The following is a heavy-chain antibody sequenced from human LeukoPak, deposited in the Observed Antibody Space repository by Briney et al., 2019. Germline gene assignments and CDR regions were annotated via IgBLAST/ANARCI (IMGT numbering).Heavy chain of an antibody. V-gene: IGHV4-30-4*08. J-gene: IGHJ4*02. CDR2: IYCSGST. CDR1: GGSISSGDYY. CDR3: ARDPFRSSFDS. D-gene: IGHD1-26*01. Sequence: PSQTLSLTCTVSGGSISSGDYYWSWIRQPPGKGLEWIGYIYCSGSTYYNPSLKSRVTISVDTSKTQLSLKMTSVTAADTAVYYCARDPFRSSFDSWGQGTLVTVSS.